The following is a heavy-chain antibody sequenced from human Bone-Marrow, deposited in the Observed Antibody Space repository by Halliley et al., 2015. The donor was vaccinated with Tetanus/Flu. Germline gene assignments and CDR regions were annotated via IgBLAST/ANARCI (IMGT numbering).Heavy chain of an antibody. CDR3: AREDRYRYDGSRYSNGLDV. Sequence: GNTYYADSVKGRFTSSRNNSKTTLYLKMNSLRAWDRAVYYCAREDRYRYDGSRYSNGLDVWGQGTTVTFSS. D-gene: IGHD3-22*01. J-gene: IGHJ6*02. V-gene: IGHV3-53*01. CDR2: GNT.